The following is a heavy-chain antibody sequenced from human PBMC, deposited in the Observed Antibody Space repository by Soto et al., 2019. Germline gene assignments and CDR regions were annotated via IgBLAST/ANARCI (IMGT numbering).Heavy chain of an antibody. V-gene: IGHV1-69*13. D-gene: IGHD6-13*01. CDR1: GGTFSSYA. J-gene: IGHJ4*02. CDR2: IIPIFGTA. Sequence: RASVKVSCKASGGTFSSYAISWVRQAPGQGLEWMGGIIPIFGTANYAQKFQGRVTITADESTSTAYMELSSLRSEDTAVYYCAREAGGIAAAGTPFYWGQGTLVTVSS. CDR3: AREAGGIAAAGTPFY.